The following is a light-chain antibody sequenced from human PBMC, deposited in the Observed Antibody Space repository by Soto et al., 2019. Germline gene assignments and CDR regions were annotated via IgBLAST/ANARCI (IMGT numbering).Light chain of an antibody. Sequence: DIQMTQSPSTLSASVGDRVTITCRASQSISTWLAWYHQKPGQAPKLMIFSASSLQSGVPSRFSRSGSGTEFSLTISSLQPDDFAAYYGQLYNFYPYTFGEGTKLEIK. CDR2: SAS. CDR3: QLYNFYPYT. J-gene: IGKJ2*01. CDR1: QSISTW. V-gene: IGKV1-5*01.